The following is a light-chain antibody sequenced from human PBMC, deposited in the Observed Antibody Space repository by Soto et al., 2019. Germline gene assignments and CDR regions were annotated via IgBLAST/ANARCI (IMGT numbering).Light chain of an antibody. V-gene: IGKV1-39*01. J-gene: IGKJ3*01. Sequence: ASQSISSYLNWYQQKPGKAPKLLIYAASSLQSGVPSRFSGSGSGTDIPLTISSLQPEDFATYYCQQSYSTPFTFGPGTKVDIK. CDR2: AAS. CDR1: QSISSY. CDR3: QQSYSTPFT.